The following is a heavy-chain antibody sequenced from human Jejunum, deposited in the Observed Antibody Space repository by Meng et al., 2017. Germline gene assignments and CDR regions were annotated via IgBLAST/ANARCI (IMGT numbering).Heavy chain of an antibody. Sequence: QLQLQESGAGLVKASETLSLTCTVSGGSISGSYDYWGWIRQPPGKGLDWTGTISYSGSTYYTPSLTSRVTISMDTSKNQFSLKLSSVTAADTAVYYCARHFSGSGTWFFDSWGQGALVTVSS. J-gene: IGHJ4*02. V-gene: IGHV4-39*01. CDR3: ARHFSGSGTWFFDS. D-gene: IGHD3-10*01. CDR2: ISYSGST. CDR1: GGSISGSYDY.